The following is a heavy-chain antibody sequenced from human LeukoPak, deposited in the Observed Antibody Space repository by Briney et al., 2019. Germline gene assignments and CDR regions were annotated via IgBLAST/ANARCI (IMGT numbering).Heavy chain of an antibody. V-gene: IGHV1-46*01. J-gene: IGHJ6*02. CDR3: ARDGIVPEDLYYYGMDV. CDR2: INPSGGSR. D-gene: IGHD2-8*01. CDR1: GYTFTSYY. Sequence: ASVTVSFKASGYTFTSYYMHWVRQAPGQGLEWMGIINPSGGSRSYAQKFQGRVTMTRDTSTSTVYMELSSLRSEDTAVYYCARDGIVPEDLYYYGMDVWGQGTTVTVSS.